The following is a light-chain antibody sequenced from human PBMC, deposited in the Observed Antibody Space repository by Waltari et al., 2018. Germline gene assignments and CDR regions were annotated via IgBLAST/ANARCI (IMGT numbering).Light chain of an antibody. CDR3: QKYGTLPAT. J-gene: IGKJ1*01. CDR1: QSVRRT. V-gene: IGKV3-20*01. Sequence: EIVLTQPPGTLSLSPGERATLSCTASQSVRRTLAWYQQKPGQAPRLLIYDASTRATGIPDRFSGSGSGTDFSLTISRLEPEDFAVYYCQKYGTLPATFGQGTKVEIK. CDR2: DAS.